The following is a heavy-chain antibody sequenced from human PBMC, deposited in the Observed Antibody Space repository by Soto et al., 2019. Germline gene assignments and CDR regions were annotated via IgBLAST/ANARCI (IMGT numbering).Heavy chain of an antibody. Sequence: SETLSLTCTVSGGSVSSGSYYWSWIRQPPGKGLEWIGYIYYSGSTNYNPSLKSRVTISVDTSKNQFSLKLSSVTAADTAVYYCARVYYDILTGYYWGPPPHYFYGMDVWGQGTTVTVSS. J-gene: IGHJ6*02. V-gene: IGHV4-61*01. CDR2: IYYSGST. CDR1: GGSVSSGSYY. D-gene: IGHD3-9*01. CDR3: ARVYYDILTGYYWGPPPHYFYGMDV.